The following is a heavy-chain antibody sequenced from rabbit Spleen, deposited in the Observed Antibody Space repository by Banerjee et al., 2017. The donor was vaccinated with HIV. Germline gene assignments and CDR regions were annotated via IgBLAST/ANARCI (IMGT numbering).Heavy chain of an antibody. V-gene: IGHV1S40*01. Sequence: QSLEESGGGLVQPVGSLALTCKASGFSFSSSDYICWVRQAPGKGLEWISCIAGSSSGFTYSATWAKGRFTISKTSSTTVTLQMTSLTAADTATYFCARDLVGVIGWNFGLWGQGTLVTVS. CDR3: ARDLVGVIGWNFGL. CDR1: GFSFSSSDY. D-gene: IGHD1-1*01. J-gene: IGHJ3*01. CDR2: IAGSSSGFT.